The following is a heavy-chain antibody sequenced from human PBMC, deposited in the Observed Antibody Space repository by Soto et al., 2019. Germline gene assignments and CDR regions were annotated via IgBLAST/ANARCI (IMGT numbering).Heavy chain of an antibody. J-gene: IGHJ6*02. Sequence: GASVKVSCKAFGYTFEHYVIHWVRQAPGQGLEWLGYMNAGTGNNNSSHLFPDRLILTRETSATTAYVELSGLTSDDKAIYYCARVVDVRPATYSGMDVWGPGARVTVSS. CDR1: GYTFEHYV. CDR2: MNAGTGNN. D-gene: IGHD2-21*01. V-gene: IGHV1-3*01. CDR3: ARVVDVRPATYSGMDV.